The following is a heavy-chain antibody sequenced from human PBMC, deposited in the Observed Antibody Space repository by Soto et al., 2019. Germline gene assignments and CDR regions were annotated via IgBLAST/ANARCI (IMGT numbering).Heavy chain of an antibody. CDR2: IYYSGIT. CDR3: ERVLDSITGTKQFDY. V-gene: IGHV4-59*01. J-gene: IGHJ4*02. D-gene: IGHD1-7*01. CDR1: GGSISSYY. Sequence: PSETLSLTCTVSGGSISSYYWSWVRQPPRKGLEWIGFIYYSGITTYNPSLKSRVTMSVDTSKTQFSLKLSSVTAADTAVYYCERVLDSITGTKQFDYWGQGALVTVSS.